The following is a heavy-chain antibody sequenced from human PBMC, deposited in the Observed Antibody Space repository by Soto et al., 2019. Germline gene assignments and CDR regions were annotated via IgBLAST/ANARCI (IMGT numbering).Heavy chain of an antibody. CDR3: EREGVYYDILTGYYIPARFDY. J-gene: IGHJ4*02. Sequence: GGSLRLSCAASGFTFSSYGMHWVRQAPGKGLEWVAVIWYDGSNKYYADSVKGRFTISRDNSKNTLYLQMNSLRAEDTAVYYCEREGVYYDILTGYYIPARFDYWGQGTLVTVSS. D-gene: IGHD3-9*01. CDR2: IWYDGSNK. CDR1: GFTFSSYG. V-gene: IGHV3-33*01.